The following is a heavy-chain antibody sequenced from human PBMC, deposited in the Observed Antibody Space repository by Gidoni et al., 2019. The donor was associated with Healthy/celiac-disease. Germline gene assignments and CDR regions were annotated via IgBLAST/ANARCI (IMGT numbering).Heavy chain of an antibody. D-gene: IGHD4-4*01. CDR3: ARHSTVTTSYYYYYYMDV. V-gene: IGHV4-39*01. CDR1: GGSISSSSYY. J-gene: IGHJ6*03. CDR2: IYYSGST. Sequence: QLQLQESGPGLVKPPETLSLTCTVSGGSISSSSYYWGWIRQPPGKGLEWIGSIYYSGSTYYNPSLKSRVTISVDTSKNQFSLKLSSVTAADTAVYYCARHSTVTTSYYYYYYMDVWGKGTTVTVSS.